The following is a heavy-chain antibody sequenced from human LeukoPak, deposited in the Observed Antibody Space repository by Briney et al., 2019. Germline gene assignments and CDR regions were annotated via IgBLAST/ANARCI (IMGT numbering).Heavy chain of an antibody. CDR1: GFTFRTYL. Sequence: PGGSLRLSCTASGFTFRTYLIHWVRQAPGKGLVWVSRINGDGTDTRYADSVKGRFTISRDNAKNTVYLQINSLRAEDTAVYYCARVVSWIFFDYWGQGTLVTVSS. CDR3: ARVVSWIFFDY. J-gene: IGHJ4*02. CDR2: INGDGTDT. D-gene: IGHD2/OR15-2a*01. V-gene: IGHV3-74*01.